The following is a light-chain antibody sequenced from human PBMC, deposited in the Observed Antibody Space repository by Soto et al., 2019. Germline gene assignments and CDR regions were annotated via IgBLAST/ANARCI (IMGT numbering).Light chain of an antibody. V-gene: IGKV1-5*03. CDR3: QQYNSYSVT. J-gene: IGKJ1*01. CDR2: MAS. CDR1: QSISSW. Sequence: DLQMTQSPSTLAASVGDRVTITCRASQSISSWLAWYQQKPGKAPNLLIYMASTLESGVPSRFSGSGSGTEFTLTISSLQPDDFATYYCQQYNSYSVTFGQGTKVEI.